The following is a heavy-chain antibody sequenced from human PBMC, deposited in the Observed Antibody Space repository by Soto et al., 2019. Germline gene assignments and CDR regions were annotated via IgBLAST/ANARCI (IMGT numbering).Heavy chain of an antibody. V-gene: IGHV1-18*01. J-gene: IGHJ4*02. CDR2: ISAYNGNT. Sequence: QVQLVQSGAEVKKPGASVKVSCKASGCTFTGYSVGWVRQAPGQGLEWMGWISAYNGNTNYAQKFQDRLTMTTDASTSTAYMELRSLRSDDTAVYYCARPSGSYGDYAWSLKYWGQGTLVTVSS. D-gene: IGHD4-17*01. CDR3: ARPSGSYGDYAWSLKY. CDR1: GCTFTGYS.